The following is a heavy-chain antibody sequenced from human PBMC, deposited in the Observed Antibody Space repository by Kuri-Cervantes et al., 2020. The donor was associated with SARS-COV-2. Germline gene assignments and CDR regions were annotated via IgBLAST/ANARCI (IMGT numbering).Heavy chain of an antibody. J-gene: IGHJ3*02. D-gene: IGHD3-3*01. V-gene: IGHV3-30*03. CDR2: ISYDGSNK. CDR3: ARSSGVLRFLEWLPADAFDI. Sequence: GESLKISCAASGFHFSSHGMHWVRQAPGKGLEWVAVISYDGSNKYYADSVKGRFTISRDDSKNTLYLQMNSLRAEDTAVYYCARSSGVLRFLEWLPADAFDIWGQGTRVTVSS. CDR1: GFHFSSHG.